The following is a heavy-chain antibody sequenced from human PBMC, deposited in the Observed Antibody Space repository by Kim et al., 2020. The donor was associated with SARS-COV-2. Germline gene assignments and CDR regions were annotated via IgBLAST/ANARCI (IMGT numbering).Heavy chain of an antibody. CDR3: ARGGYYDFWSGYSNPYYYYMDV. Sequence: ASVKVSCKASGYTFTSYGISWVRQAPGQGLEWMGWISAYNGNTNYAQKLQGRVTMTTDTSTSTAYMELRSLRSDDTAVYYCARGGYYDFWSGYSNPYYYYMDVWGKGTPVTVSS. V-gene: IGHV1-18*01. CDR1: GYTFTSYG. J-gene: IGHJ6*03. D-gene: IGHD3-3*01. CDR2: ISAYNGNT.